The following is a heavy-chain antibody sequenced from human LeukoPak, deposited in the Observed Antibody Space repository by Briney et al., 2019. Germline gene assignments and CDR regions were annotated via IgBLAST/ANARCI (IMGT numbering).Heavy chain of an antibody. V-gene: IGHV1-69*04. CDR2: IIPILGIA. CDR3: ARTPSPVSRYRSSTSCYQGRLFDP. CDR1: GGTFSSYA. J-gene: IGHJ5*02. Sequence: ASVKVSCKASGGTFSSYAISWVRQAPGQGVEWMGRIIPILGIANYAQKFQGRVTITADKSTSAAYMELSSLRSEDTAVYYCARTPSPVSRYRSSTSCYQGRLFDPWGQGTLVTVSS. D-gene: IGHD2-2*01.